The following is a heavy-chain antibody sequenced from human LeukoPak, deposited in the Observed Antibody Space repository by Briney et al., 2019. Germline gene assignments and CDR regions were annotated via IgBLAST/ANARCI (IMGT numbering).Heavy chain of an antibody. J-gene: IGHJ4*02. CDR1: GGSFSGYY. V-gene: IGHV4-34*01. D-gene: IGHD5-18*01. CDR3: AREAMALFDY. Sequence: PSETLSLTCAVYGGSFSGYYWSWIRQPPGKGLEWIGEINHSGSTNYNPSLKSRVTISVDTSKNQFSLKLSSVTAADTAVYYCAREAMALFDYWGQGTLVTVSS. CDR2: INHSGST.